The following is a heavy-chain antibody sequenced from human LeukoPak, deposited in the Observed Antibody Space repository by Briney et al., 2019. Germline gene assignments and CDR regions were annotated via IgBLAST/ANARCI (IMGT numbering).Heavy chain of an antibody. CDR3: ARGYGSYYYYYMDV. CDR2: MNPNSGNT. D-gene: IGHD4-17*01. V-gene: IGHV1-8*01. J-gene: IGHJ6*03. CDR1: GYTFTSYD. Sequence: GASVKVSCKASGYTFTSYDINWVRQATGQGLEWMGWMNPNSGNTGYAQKFQGRVTMTRNTSISTAYMELSSLRSEDTAVYYCARGYGSYYYYYMDVWGKGTTVTISS.